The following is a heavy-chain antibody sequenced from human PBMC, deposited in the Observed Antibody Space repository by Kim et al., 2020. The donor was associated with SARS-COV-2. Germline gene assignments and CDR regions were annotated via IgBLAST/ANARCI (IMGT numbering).Heavy chain of an antibody. D-gene: IGHD3-16*01. CDR1: GFTFDDYG. J-gene: IGHJ4*02. Sequence: GGSLRLSCAASGFTFDDYGMSWVRQAPGKGLEWVSGINRNSDSTGYADSVKGRFTISRDNAKNSLFLQMNSPRAEDTALYHCVRGYAGGPFDLWAQGTL. V-gene: IGHV3-20*01. CDR3: VRGYAGGPFDL. CDR2: INRNSDST.